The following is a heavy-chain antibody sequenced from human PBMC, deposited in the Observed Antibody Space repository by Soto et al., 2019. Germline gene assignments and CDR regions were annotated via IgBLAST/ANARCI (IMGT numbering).Heavy chain of an antibody. D-gene: IGHD2-2*01. CDR2: IYDSGST. CDR3: ARLGAHYQSLDP. V-gene: IGHV4-30-2*01. J-gene: IGHJ5*02. Sequence: SETLSLTCAVSGVSIRSGGYSWSWIRQQPGKGLEWIGNIYDSGSTSYNPSLRSTSYNPSLMSRVTISLETSKSQISLRLSSVTAADTAIYYCARLGAHYQSLDPWGPGTLVTVS. CDR1: GVSIRSGGYS.